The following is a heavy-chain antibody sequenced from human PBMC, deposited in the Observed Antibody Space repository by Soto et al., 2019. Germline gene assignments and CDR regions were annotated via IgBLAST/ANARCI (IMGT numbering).Heavy chain of an antibody. CDR3: ARKGIAAAGHYYYYGMDV. CDR1: GFTFSSYS. CDR2: ISSSSSYI. V-gene: IGHV3-21*01. J-gene: IGHJ6*02. D-gene: IGHD6-13*01. Sequence: GSLRLSCAASGFTFSSYSMNWVRQAPGKGLEWVSSISSSSSYIYYADSVKGRFTISRDNAKNSLYLQMNSLRAEDTAVYYCARKGIAAAGHYYYYGMDVWGQGTTVTVSS.